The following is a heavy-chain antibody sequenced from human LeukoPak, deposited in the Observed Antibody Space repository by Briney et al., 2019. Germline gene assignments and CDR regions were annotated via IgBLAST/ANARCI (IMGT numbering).Heavy chain of an antibody. CDR1: GYSFTNYW. Sequence: GESLKISCEGSGYSFTNYWIGWVRQMPGKGLEWMGIINPGDSDTRYSPSFQGQVTISTDKSISTAYLQWSSLKASDTAMYYCARHSDSTGWYYLDYWGQGTLVTVSS. V-gene: IGHV5-51*01. J-gene: IGHJ4*02. D-gene: IGHD6-19*01. CDR2: INPGDSDT. CDR3: ARHSDSTGWYYLDY.